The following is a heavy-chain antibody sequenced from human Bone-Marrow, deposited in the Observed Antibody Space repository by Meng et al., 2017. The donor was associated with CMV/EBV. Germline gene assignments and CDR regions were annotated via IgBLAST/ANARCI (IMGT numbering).Heavy chain of an antibody. Sequence: SCKASGFTFSTYSMNWVRQAPGKGLEWVSCIRGSTNYIYYADSVKGRFTIPRDNVKNSVYLQMNSLRAEDTAVYYCVRERSSSSSLDYFGLDVWGEGTTVTVSS. CDR2: IRGSTNYI. CDR3: VRERSSSSSLDYFGLDV. V-gene: IGHV3-21*06. D-gene: IGHD6-6*01. J-gene: IGHJ6*04. CDR1: GFTFSTYS.